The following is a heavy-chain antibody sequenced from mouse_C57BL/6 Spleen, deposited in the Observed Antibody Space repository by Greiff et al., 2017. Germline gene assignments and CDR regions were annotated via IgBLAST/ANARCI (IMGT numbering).Heavy chain of an antibody. J-gene: IGHJ4*01. V-gene: IGHV1-22*01. D-gene: IGHD1-1*01. CDR1: GYTFTDYN. CDR3: AGTTVVATGYYAMDD. CDR2: INPNNGGT. Sequence: EVQLQQSGPELVKPGASVKMSCKASGYTFTDYNMHWVKQSHGKSLEWIGYINPNNGGTSYNQKFKGKATLTVNKSSSTAYMELRSLTSEDSAVYYCAGTTVVATGYYAMDDWGQGTSVTVSS.